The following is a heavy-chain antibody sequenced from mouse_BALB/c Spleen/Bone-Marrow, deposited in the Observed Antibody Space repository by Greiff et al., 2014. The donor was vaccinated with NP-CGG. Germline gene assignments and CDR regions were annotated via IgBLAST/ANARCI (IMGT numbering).Heavy chain of an antibody. J-gene: IGHJ2*01. CDR3: TRWNYYGSSYDY. CDR2: IYPGNSDT. CDR1: GYTFTSYW. V-gene: IGHV1-5*01. Sequence: EVHLVESGTVLARPGASVKMSCKASGYTFTSYWMHWVKQRPGQGLEWIGAIYPGNSDTSYNQKFKGKAKLTAVTSTSTAYMELSSLTNEDSAVYYCTRWNYYGSSYDYWGQGTTLTVSS. D-gene: IGHD1-1*01.